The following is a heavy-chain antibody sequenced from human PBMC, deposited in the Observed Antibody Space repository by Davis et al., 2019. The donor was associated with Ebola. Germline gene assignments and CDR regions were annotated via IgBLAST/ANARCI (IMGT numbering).Heavy chain of an antibody. CDR2: ISYDGSKK. D-gene: IGHD4-23*01. CDR1: GFIFKTYT. CDR3: ARKTHFDY. J-gene: IGHJ4*02. V-gene: IGHV3-30*04. Sequence: GESLKISCAASGFIFKTYTMHWVRQAPGKGLEWVAFISYDGSKKYHADSVKGRFTISRDNSKNTLYLQMNSLRAEDTAVYYCARKTHFDYWGQGTLVTVSS.